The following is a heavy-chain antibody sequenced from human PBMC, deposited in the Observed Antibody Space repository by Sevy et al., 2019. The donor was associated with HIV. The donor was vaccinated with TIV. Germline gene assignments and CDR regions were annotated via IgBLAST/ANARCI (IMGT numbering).Heavy chain of an antibody. V-gene: IGHV3-21*01. CDR2: ISSSSSYI. D-gene: IGHD4-17*01. CDR3: ARDRSVTPYWFDP. J-gene: IGHJ5*02. Sequence: GGSLRLSCAASGFTFSSYSMNWVRQAPGKGLEWVSSISSSSSYIYYADSVKGRFTISRDNAKNSLYLQMNSLRAEDTAVHYCARDRSVTPYWFDPWGQGTLVTVSS. CDR1: GFTFSSYS.